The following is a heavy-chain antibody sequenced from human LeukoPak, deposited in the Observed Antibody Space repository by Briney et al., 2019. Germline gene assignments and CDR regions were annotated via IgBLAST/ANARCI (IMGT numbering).Heavy chain of an antibody. CDR3: AREHIVVVPAAIPLPPARVFDY. V-gene: IGHV3-30*04. CDR2: ISYDGSNK. J-gene: IGHJ4*02. CDR1: GFTFSSYA. D-gene: IGHD2-2*01. Sequence: EGSLRLSCAASGFTFSSYAMHWVRQAPGKGLEWVAVISYDGSNKYYADSVKGRFTISRDNSKNTLYLQMNSLRAEDTAVYYCAREHIVVVPAAIPLPPARVFDYWGQGTLVTVSS.